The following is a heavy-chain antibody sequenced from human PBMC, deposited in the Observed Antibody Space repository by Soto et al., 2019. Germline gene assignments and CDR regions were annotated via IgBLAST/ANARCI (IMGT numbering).Heavy chain of an antibody. D-gene: IGHD1-26*01. V-gene: IGHV3-21*01. CDR2: ISGGGSFS. CDR1: GFTFSSYS. Sequence: PGGSLRLSCVSPGFTFSSYSMNWVRRSPTKGLEWVSSISGGGSFSFFPDSLKGRFTISRDNARNSVTLEMNNLRVEDTATYYCARAGGSYSPDYWGQGTLVTVSS. J-gene: IGHJ4*02. CDR3: ARAGGSYSPDY.